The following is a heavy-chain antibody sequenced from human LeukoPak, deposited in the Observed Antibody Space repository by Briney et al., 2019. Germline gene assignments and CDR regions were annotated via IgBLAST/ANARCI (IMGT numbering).Heavy chain of an antibody. J-gene: IGHJ6*02. D-gene: IGHD3-10*01. CDR2: ISSSSSYI. CDR1: GFTFSSYS. Sequence: PGGSLRLSCAASGFTFSSYSMNWVRQAPGKGLEWVSSISSSSSYIYYADSVKGRFTISRDNAKNSLYLQMNSLRAGDTAVYYCARAGYYGSGSYIYYYGMDVWGQGTTVTVSS. V-gene: IGHV3-21*01. CDR3: ARAGYYGSGSYIYYYGMDV.